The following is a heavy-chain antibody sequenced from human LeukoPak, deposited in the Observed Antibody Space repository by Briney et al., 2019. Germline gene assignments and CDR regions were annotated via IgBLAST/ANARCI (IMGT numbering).Heavy chain of an antibody. CDR3: ARRGYSGYSHY. Sequence: PSETLSLTCTVSGGSISSSSYYWGWIRQPPGKGLEWIGSIYYSGSTYYNPSLKSRVTISVDTSKNQFSLKLSSVTAADTAVYYCARRGYSGYSHYWGQGTLVTVSS. CDR2: IYYSGST. V-gene: IGHV4-39*01. CDR1: GGSISSSSYY. D-gene: IGHD5-12*01. J-gene: IGHJ4*02.